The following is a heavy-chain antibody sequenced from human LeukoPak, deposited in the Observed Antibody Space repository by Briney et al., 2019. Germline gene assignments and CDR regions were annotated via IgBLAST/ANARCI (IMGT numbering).Heavy chain of an antibody. CDR3: ARDLNYYDSPIY. Sequence: ASVKVSCKASGYTFTSYYMHRVRQAPGQGLEWMGWISAYNGDTNYAQKFQGRVTMTTGTSTTTAYMELRSLRSDDTAMYYCARDLNYYDSPIYWGQGTLVTVSS. CDR1: GYTFTSYY. V-gene: IGHV1-18*04. D-gene: IGHD3-22*01. CDR2: ISAYNGDT. J-gene: IGHJ4*02.